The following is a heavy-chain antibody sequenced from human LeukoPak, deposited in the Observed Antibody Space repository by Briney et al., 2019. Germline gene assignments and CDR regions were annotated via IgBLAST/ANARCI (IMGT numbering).Heavy chain of an antibody. CDR2: ISAYNGNT. D-gene: IGHD3-10*01. CDR3: ARDAVRYYGSGSYYNPNDY. CDR1: GYTFTSYG. V-gene: IGHV1-18*01. J-gene: IGHJ4*02. Sequence: GASVKVSCKASGYTFTSYGISWVRQAPGQGLEWMGWISAYNGNTNYAQKLQGRVTMTTDTSTSTAYMELRSLRSDDTAVYYCARDAVRYYGSGSYYNPNDYWGQGTLVTVSS.